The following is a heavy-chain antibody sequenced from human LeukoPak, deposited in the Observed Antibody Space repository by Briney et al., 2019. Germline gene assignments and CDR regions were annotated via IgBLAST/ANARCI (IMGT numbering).Heavy chain of an antibody. D-gene: IGHD6-6*01. CDR2: IIPIFGTA. Sequence: SVKVSCKASGGTFSSYAISWVRQAPGQGLEWMGGIIPIFGTANYAQKFQGRVTITTDESTSTAYMELSSLRSEDAAVYYCARDQQLVRHLFPGYYYMDVWGKGTTVTVSS. CDR1: GGTFSSYA. CDR3: ARDQQLVRHLFPGYYYMDV. J-gene: IGHJ6*03. V-gene: IGHV1-69*05.